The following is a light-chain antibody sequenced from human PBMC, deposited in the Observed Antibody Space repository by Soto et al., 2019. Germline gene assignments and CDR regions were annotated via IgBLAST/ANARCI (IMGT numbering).Light chain of an antibody. CDR3: GSYASSNSWV. J-gene: IGLJ3*02. CDR2: EVC. V-gene: IGLV2-14*01. Sequence: QSALTQPASVSGSPGQSITISCTGTSSDVGDYNYVSWYQHHPGKAPKLMVYEVCNRPSGVSNRFSGSKSGNTASLTISGLQAEDEADYYCGSYASSNSWVFGGGTKVTVL. CDR1: SSDVGDYNY.